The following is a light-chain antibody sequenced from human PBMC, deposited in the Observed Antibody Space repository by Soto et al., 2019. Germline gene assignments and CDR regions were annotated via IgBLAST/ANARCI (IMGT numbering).Light chain of an antibody. V-gene: IGLV2-14*01. CDR2: DVN. J-gene: IGLJ1*01. CDR1: SSDVGGYNY. Sequence: QSVLTQPASVSGSPGQSITISCTGTSSDVGGYNYVSWYQQHPGKAPRLMIYDVNNRPSGVSNRFSDSKSGNTASLTISGLQSEDEADYYCSSYTSSSPYVFGTGTKLTVL. CDR3: SSYTSSSPYV.